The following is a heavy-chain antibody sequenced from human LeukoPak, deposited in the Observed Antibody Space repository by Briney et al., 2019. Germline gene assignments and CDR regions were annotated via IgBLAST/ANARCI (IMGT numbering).Heavy chain of an antibody. J-gene: IGHJ4*02. CDR1: GFNFRRYN. D-gene: IGHD3-3*01. CDR2: FAWDESAI. CDR3: VTEFWYRFDY. Sequence: GGSLRLSCITSGFNFRRYNMAWVRQAPGKGLEWLATFAWDESAIEYADSVRGRFTISRDNAKNSVHLQMTGLRAEDTAVYFCVTEFWYRFDYWGQGLLVSFSS. V-gene: IGHV3-7*01.